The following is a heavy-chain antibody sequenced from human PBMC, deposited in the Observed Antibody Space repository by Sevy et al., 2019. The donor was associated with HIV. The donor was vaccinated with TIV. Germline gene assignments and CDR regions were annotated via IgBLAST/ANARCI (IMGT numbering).Heavy chain of an antibody. V-gene: IGHV3-30*18. D-gene: IGHD3-22*01. CDR2: VSYDGTTK. J-gene: IGHJ3*02. CDR1: GFTFSNYG. CDR3: AKGSRATDSAFDM. Sequence: GGSLRLSCAASGFTFSNYGMHWVRQAPGKGLEWVAVVSYDGTTKYYAESVKGRFTISRDNSKKTVSLQMNSLTDEDTAIYYCAKGSRATDSAFDMWGQGTMVTVSS.